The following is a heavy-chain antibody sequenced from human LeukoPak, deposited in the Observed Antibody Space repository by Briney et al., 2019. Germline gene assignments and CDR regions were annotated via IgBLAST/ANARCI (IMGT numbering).Heavy chain of an antibody. CDR2: IYYSGST. J-gene: IGHJ6*03. Sequence: SETLSLTCTVSGGSISSHYWSWIRQPPGKGLEWIGYIYYSGSTNYNPSLKSRVTISVDTSKNQFSLKLSSVTAADTAVYYCARVGIAARSYYYYYMDVWGKGTTVTVSS. D-gene: IGHD6-6*01. CDR1: GGSISSHY. V-gene: IGHV4-59*11. CDR3: ARVGIAARSYYYYYMDV.